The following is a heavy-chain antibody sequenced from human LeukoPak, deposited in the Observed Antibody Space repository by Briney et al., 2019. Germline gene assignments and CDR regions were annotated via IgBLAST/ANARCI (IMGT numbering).Heavy chain of an antibody. V-gene: IGHV1-69*04. CDR1: GGTFSSYA. J-gene: IGHJ6*02. D-gene: IGHD6-13*01. Sequence: SLKVSCKASGGTFSSYAISWVRPAPGQGLEWMGRISAILGIAYYAQKFQGRVTITADKSTSTAYMELSSPRSEDTAVYYCAGEEGIAAAAAIYYYGMDVWGQGTTVTVSS. CDR3: AGEEGIAAAAAIYYYGMDV. CDR2: ISAILGIA.